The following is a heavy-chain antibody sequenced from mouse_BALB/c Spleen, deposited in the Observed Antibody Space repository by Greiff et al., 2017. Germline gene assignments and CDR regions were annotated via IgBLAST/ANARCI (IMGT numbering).Heavy chain of an antibody. D-gene: IGHD2-10*02. CDR2: IDPANGNT. CDR3: ARQYGTPWFAY. Sequence: VQLQQSGAELVKPGASVKLSCTASGFNIKDTYMHWVKQRPEQGLEWIGRIDPANGNTKYDPKFQGKATITADTSSNTAYLQLSSLTSEDTAVYYCARQYGTPWFAYGGQGTLVTVSA. J-gene: IGHJ3*01. V-gene: IGHV14-3*02. CDR1: GFNIKDTY.